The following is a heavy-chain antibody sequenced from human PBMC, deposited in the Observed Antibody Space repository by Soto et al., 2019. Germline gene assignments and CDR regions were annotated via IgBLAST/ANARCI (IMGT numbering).Heavy chain of an antibody. D-gene: IGHD3-3*01. J-gene: IGHJ6*03. CDR3: TRGAGSHYDFWSGRLPTLSYSYYRDA. V-gene: IGHV3-49*03. Sequence: HPGGSLRLSCTASGFTFGDYAMSWFRQAPGKGLEWVGVIRSKAYGGTTEYAGSVKGRFTISRDDSKSIAYLQMNSLNTEDTAVYYCTRGAGSHYDFWSGRLPTLSYSYYRDAWGKGTTVTVSS. CDR1: GFTFGDYA. CDR2: IRSKAYGGTT.